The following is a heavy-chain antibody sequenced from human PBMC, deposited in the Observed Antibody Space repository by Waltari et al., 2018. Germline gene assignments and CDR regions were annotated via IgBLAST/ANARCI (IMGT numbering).Heavy chain of an antibody. CDR2: IYAGGTT. CDR1: GFTVSNNY. CDR3: ARATATGATPEY. Sequence: EVQLVESGGDVVQPGGSLRLSCAASGFTVSNNYITWVRQAPGKGLEWVSIIYAGGTTYYADSVKGRFTISRDSSKNTVNLQMNILRPEDSAVYYSARATATGATPEYWGQGTLVTVSS. V-gene: IGHV3-66*02. J-gene: IGHJ4*02. D-gene: IGHD7-27*01.